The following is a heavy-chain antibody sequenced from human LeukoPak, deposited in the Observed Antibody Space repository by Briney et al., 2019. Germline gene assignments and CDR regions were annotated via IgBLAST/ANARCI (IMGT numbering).Heavy chain of an antibody. V-gene: IGHV3-23*01. CDR3: AKTYGSGSYYHGYYFDY. CDR2: IGAGGTFT. Sequence: GGSLRLSCTASGFTFSSYAMNWVRQAPGKGLEWVSGIGAGGTFTYYADSVKGRFTIFRDNSRNTLYLQMNSLRADDTAVYYCAKTYGSGSYYHGYYFDYWGQGTLVTVSS. CDR1: GFTFSSYA. J-gene: IGHJ4*02. D-gene: IGHD3-10*01.